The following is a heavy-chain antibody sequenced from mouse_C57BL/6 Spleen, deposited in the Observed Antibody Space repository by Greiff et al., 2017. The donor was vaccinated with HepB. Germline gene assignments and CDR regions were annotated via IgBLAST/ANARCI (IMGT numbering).Heavy chain of an antibody. D-gene: IGHD1-1*01. J-gene: IGHJ4*01. CDR1: GYTFTSYW. V-gene: IGHV1-64*01. Sequence: VQLQQSGAELVKPGASVKLSCKASGYTFTSYWMHWVKQRPGQGLEWIGMIHPNSGSTNYNEKFKSKATLTVDKSSSTAYMQLSSLTSEDSAVYYCAREITTVVALYYYAMDYWGQGTSVTVSS. CDR2: IHPNSGST. CDR3: AREITTVVALYYYAMDY.